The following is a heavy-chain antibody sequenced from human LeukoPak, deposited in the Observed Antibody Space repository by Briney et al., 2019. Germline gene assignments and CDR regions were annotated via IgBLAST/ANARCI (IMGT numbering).Heavy chain of an antibody. J-gene: IGHJ4*02. CDR2: ISYDGSNK. D-gene: IGHD3-22*01. CDR3: AKGGESSGYYGGPDY. Sequence: GGSLRLSCAASGFTFSSYAMHWVRQAPGKGLEWVAVISYDGSNKYYVDSVKGRFTISRDNSKNTLYLQMNSLRGEDTAVYYCAKGGESSGYYGGPDYWGQGTLVTVSS. CDR1: GFTFSSYA. V-gene: IGHV3-30*04.